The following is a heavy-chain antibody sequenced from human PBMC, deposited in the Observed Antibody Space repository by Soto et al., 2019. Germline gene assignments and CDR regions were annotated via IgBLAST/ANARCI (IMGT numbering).Heavy chain of an antibody. V-gene: IGHV3-23*01. CDR2: ISGSGGST. CDR1: GFTFSSYA. J-gene: IGHJ3*02. CDR3: AKLGDYDFWSATEINAFDI. Sequence: GGSLRLSCAASGFTFSSYAMSWVRQAPGKGLEWVSGISGSGGSTYYADSVKGRFSISRDNSKNTIYLHTHSLRAEDTAIYFCAKLGDYDFWSATEINAFDIWGQGTTVTVS. D-gene: IGHD3-3*01.